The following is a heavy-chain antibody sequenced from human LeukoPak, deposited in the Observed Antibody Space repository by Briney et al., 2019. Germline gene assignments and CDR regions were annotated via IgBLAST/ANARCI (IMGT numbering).Heavy chain of an antibody. J-gene: IGHJ3*02. D-gene: IGHD3-22*01. CDR1: GFTFSSYA. CDR3: ARGIYSYDSSGYDDAFDI. V-gene: IGHV3-30-3*01. Sequence: PGGSLRLSCAASGFTFSSYAMHWVRQAPGKGLEWVAVISYDGSNKYYADSVKGRFTISRDNSKNTLYLQMNSLRAEDTAVYYCARGIYSYDSSGYDDAFDIWGQGTMVTVSS. CDR2: ISYDGSNK.